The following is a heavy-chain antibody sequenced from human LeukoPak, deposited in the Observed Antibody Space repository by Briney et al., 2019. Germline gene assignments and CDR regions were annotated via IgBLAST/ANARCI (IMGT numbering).Heavy chain of an antibody. D-gene: IGHD3-3*01. CDR1: GFTFSSYW. Sequence: RPGGSLRLSCAASGFTFSSYWMSWVRQAPGKGLEWVANIKQDGSEKYYVDSVKGRFTISRDNAKNSLYLQMNSLRAEDTAVYYCARYDFSSGYYFDYWGQGTLVTVSS. CDR2: IKQDGSEK. CDR3: ARYDFSSGYYFDY. J-gene: IGHJ4*02. V-gene: IGHV3-7*01.